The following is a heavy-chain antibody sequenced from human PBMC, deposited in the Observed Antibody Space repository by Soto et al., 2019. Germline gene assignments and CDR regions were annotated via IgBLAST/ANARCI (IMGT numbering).Heavy chain of an antibody. D-gene: IGHD3-9*01. CDR1: GYTFTSYG. CDR2: ISAYNGNT. V-gene: IGHV1-18*01. Sequence: GASVKVACKASGYTFTSYGISWVRQAPGQGLEWMGWISAYNGNTNYAQKLQGRVTMTTDTSTSTAYMELRSLRSDDTAVYYCARVGEFEDILTCSFSWFDPWGKGTLVTVSS. J-gene: IGHJ5*02. CDR3: ARVGEFEDILTCSFSWFDP.